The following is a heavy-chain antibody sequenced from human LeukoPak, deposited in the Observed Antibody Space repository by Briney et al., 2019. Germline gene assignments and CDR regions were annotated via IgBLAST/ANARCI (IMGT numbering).Heavy chain of an antibody. CDR3: ASGAYYFDY. CDR1: GGSISSYY. V-gene: IGHV4-59*01. Sequence: SETLSLTCTVSGGSISSYYWSWIRQPPGKGLEWIGYIYYSGSTNYNPSLKSRVTISVDTSKNQFSLKLSSVTAADTAVYYCASGAYYFDYWGQGTLVTVSS. CDR2: IYYSGST. J-gene: IGHJ4*02.